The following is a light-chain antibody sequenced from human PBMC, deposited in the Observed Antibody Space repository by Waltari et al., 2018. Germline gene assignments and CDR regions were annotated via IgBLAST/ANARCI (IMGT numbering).Light chain of an antibody. J-gene: IGLJ2*01. Sequence: QSALTQPPSASGSPGQSVTISCTGTSSDVGGYNYVSWYQHHPGKAPKLTISEVNKRPSGVPDRFSGSKSGNTASLTVSGLQADDEADYYCTSYAGSHNWVFGGGTKLTVL. CDR3: TSYAGSHNWV. CDR2: EVN. V-gene: IGLV2-8*01. CDR1: SSDVGGYNY.